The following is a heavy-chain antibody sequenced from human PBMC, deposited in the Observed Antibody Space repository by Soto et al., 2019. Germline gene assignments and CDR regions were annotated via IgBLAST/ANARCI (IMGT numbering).Heavy chain of an antibody. CDR3: ASYYDSSGYYKFPNYYFDY. CDR1: GGTFSSYA. D-gene: IGHD3-22*01. Sequence: QVQLVQSGAEVKKPGSSVKVSCKASGGTFSSYAISWVRQAPGQGLEWMGGIIPIFGTANYAQKFQGRVTITADESTSTAYMELSSLSSEDTAVYYCASYYDSSGYYKFPNYYFDYWGQGTLVTVSS. CDR2: IIPIFGTA. V-gene: IGHV1-69*01. J-gene: IGHJ4*02.